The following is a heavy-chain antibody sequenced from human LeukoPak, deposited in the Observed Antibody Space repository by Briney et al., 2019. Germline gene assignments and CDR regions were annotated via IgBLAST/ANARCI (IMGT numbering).Heavy chain of an antibody. CDR2: IYSGGST. V-gene: IGHV3-53*01. CDR3: ASGLNKAAGEEVRDY. Sequence: GGSLRLSCAASGFTVSSNYMSWVRQAPGKGLEWVSVIYSGGSTYYADSVKGRFTISGDNSKNTLYLQMNSLRAEDTAVYYCASGLNKAAGEEVRDYWGQGTLVTVSS. J-gene: IGHJ4*02. CDR1: GFTVSSNY. D-gene: IGHD6-13*01.